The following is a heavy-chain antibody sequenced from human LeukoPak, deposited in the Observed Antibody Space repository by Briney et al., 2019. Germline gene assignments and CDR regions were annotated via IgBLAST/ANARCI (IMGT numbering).Heavy chain of an antibody. V-gene: IGHV3-48*01. J-gene: IGHJ4*02. D-gene: IGHD3-3*01. Sequence: GXSLRLSCAVSGFTFSSYNMNWVRRAPGKGLEWISYICSSVSTRYYADSVKGRFTISRDNGKHSLYLQMNSLRAEDTAVYYCAREGSDFWSGYSKGYFDYWGQGTLVTVSS. CDR1: GFTFSSYN. CDR2: ICSSVSTR. CDR3: AREGSDFWSGYSKGYFDY.